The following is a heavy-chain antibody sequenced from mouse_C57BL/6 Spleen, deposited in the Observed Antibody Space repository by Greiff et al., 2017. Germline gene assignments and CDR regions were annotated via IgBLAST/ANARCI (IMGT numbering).Heavy chain of an antibody. Sequence: QVQLQQSGAELAKPGASVKLSCTASGYTFTNYCMSWVKQRTGQGLEWIGEIYPRSGDTCYNKTFKGKATLTADKSSSTAYMELRSLTSEDSAVYYCARGYYDSCNWFAYWGQGTMVTVSA. CDR2: IYPRSGDT. CDR3: ARGYYDSCNWFAY. J-gene: IGHJ3*01. D-gene: IGHD1-1*01. CDR1: GYTFTNYC. V-gene: IGHV1-81*01.